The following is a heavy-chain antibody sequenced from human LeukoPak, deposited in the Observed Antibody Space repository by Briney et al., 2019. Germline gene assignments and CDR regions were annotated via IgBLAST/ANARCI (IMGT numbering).Heavy chain of an antibody. D-gene: IGHD6-19*01. J-gene: IGHJ4*02. CDR2: ISSSSSYT. Sequence: SGGSLRLSCAASGFTFSDYYMSWIRQAPGKGLEWVSYISSSSSYTNYADSVKGRFTISRDNAKNSLYLQMNSLRAEDTAVYYRARDRAVAGTADMDYWGQGTPVTVSS. CDR3: ARDRAVAGTADMDY. V-gene: IGHV3-11*06. CDR1: GFTFSDYY.